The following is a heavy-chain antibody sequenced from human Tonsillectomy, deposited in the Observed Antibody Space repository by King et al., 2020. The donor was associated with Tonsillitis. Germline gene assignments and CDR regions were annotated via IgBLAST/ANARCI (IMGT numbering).Heavy chain of an antibody. J-gene: IGHJ4*02. CDR3: ARDAHYDSSGYYY. CDR1: GFTFNNYW. CDR2: IKEDGSEK. D-gene: IGHD3-22*01. Sequence: EVQLVESGGGLVQPGGSLRLSCAASGFTFNNYWMSWVRQAPGKGLEWVANIKEDGSEKHYVDSVKGRFTISRDNAKNSLYLQMNSLRAEDTAVYYCARDAHYDSSGYYYWGQGTLVTVSS. V-gene: IGHV3-7*01.